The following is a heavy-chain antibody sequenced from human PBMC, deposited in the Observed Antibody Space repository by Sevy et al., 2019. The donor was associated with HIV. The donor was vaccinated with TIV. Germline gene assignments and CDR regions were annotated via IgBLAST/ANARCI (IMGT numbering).Heavy chain of an antibody. J-gene: IGHJ6*03. Sequence: SETLSLTCDVSGFSISNNFYWGWIRQPPGKGLEWIGSIYHSGTTYYSPSLNSRVTISVDMSNNQFVLRLTSVTAADTAVYYCARARRPETNYFCMDVWGKGTTVTVSS. V-gene: IGHV4-38-2*01. D-gene: IGHD3-3*01. CDR2: IYHSGTT. CDR3: ARARRPETNYFCMDV. CDR1: GFSISNNFY.